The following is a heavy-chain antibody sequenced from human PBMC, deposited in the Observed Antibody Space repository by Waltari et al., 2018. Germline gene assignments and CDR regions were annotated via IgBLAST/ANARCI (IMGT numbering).Heavy chain of an antibody. CDR2: IIPVFGTA. J-gene: IGHJ6*02. D-gene: IGHD3-3*01. CDR1: GVNFRSTP. Sequence: QVQLVQSGAEVKKAGSSVKVSCMASGVNFRSTPVRWVRQAPGQGLEWMGGIIPVFGTAKYAQKFQGRVTITADRSTSTAYMEMTSLRSDDTAVYYCASCFSTSCLISYYFYMDVWGQGTTVTVSS. CDR3: ASCFSTSCLISYYFYMDV. V-gene: IGHV1-69*14.